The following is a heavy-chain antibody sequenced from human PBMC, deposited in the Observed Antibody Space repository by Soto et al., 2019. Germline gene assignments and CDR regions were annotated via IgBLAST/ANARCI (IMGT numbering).Heavy chain of an antibody. V-gene: IGHV3-30*18. Sequence: GGSLRLSCAASGFTFSSYGMHWVRQAPCKGLEWVAVISYDGSNKYYADSVKGRFTISRDNSKNTLYLQMNSLRAEDTAVYYCAKESVSLQLVAYWYFDLWGRGTLVTVSS. J-gene: IGHJ2*01. D-gene: IGHD6-13*01. CDR2: ISYDGSNK. CDR3: AKESVSLQLVAYWYFDL. CDR1: GFTFSSYG.